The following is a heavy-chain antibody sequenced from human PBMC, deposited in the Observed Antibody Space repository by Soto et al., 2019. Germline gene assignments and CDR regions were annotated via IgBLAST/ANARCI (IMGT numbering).Heavy chain of an antibody. CDR1: GFTFSSYA. CDR3: ARDPDSGYDLAFDI. V-gene: IGHV3-30-3*01. CDR2: ISYDGSNK. D-gene: IGHD5-12*01. Sequence: GGSLRLSCAASGFTFSSYAMHWVRQAPGKGLEWVAVISYDGSNKYYADSVKGRFTISRDNSKNTLYLQMDSLRAEDTAVYYCARDPDSGYDLAFDIWGQGTMVTVSS. J-gene: IGHJ3*02.